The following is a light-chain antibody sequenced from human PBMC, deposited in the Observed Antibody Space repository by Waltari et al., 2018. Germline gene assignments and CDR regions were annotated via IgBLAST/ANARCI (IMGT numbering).Light chain of an antibody. CDR1: QSVSRF. CDR3: QKYDRLPAT. Sequence: EIVLTHSPGTLSLSHGERGTLSCRASQSVSRFLAWYQQKPGQAPRLLIYGASTRATGIPDRFSGSGSGTDFSLTISRLEPEDFAVYYCQKYDRLPATFGQGTKVEIK. V-gene: IGKV3-20*01. CDR2: GAS. J-gene: IGKJ1*01.